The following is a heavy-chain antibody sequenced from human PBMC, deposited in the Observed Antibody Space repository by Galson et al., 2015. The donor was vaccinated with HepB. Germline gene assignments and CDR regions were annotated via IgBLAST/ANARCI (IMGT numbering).Heavy chain of an antibody. CDR3: ATSLDH. J-gene: IGHJ5*02. CDR2: ITQDGSDK. Sequence: SLRLSCAASGFTFNSDWMTWVRQAPGKGLEWVASITQDGSDKYYVDSVKGRFTISRDNAKNSVYLQMDSLRADDTAVYYCATSLDHWGQGTLVTVSS. V-gene: IGHV3-7*03. CDR1: GFTFNSDW.